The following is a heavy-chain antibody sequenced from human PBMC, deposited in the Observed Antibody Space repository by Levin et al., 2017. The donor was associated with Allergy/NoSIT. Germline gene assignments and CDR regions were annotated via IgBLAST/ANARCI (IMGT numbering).Heavy chain of an antibody. Sequence: SGPTLVKPTETLTLTCTVSGFSLSNARMGVSWIRQPPGKALEWLAHMYSTGEKSYSTSLKSRVTISKDTSKSQVVLTMANVDPVDTATYFCARMIQLDGDYGSGSPRNYYYGMDVWGQGTTVTVSS. V-gene: IGHV2-26*01. CDR1: GFSLSNARMG. CDR2: MYSTGEK. CDR3: ARMIQLDGDYGSGSPRNYYYGMDV. J-gene: IGHJ6*02. D-gene: IGHD3-10*01.